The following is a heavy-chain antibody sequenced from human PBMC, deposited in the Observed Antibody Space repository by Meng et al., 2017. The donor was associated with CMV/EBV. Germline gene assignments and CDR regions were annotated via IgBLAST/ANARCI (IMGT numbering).Heavy chain of an antibody. J-gene: IGHJ4*02. CDR1: GFTFSSYG. CDR3: AKDKGEDDYSNEGGLIDY. Sequence: GGSLRLSCAASGFTFSSYGMHWVRQAPGKGLEWVAFIRYDGSNKYYADSVKGRFTISRENSKNTLYLQMNSLRAEDTAVYYCAKDKGEDDYSNEGGLIDYWGQGTLVTVSS. CDR2: IRYDGSNK. V-gene: IGHV3-30*02. D-gene: IGHD4-11*01.